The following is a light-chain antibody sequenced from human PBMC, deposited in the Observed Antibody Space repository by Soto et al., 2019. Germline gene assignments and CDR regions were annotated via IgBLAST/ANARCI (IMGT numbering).Light chain of an antibody. J-gene: IGKJ1*01. CDR3: EEYKNWPPWT. CDR1: QSVSSN. V-gene: IGKV3-15*01. CDR2: GAS. Sequence: EIVMTQSPATLSVSPGERATLSCRASQSVSSNLAWYQQKPGQAPRLLIYGASTRATGIPARISGSGSGTEFTLTISSLQSEDFAVYYCEEYKNWPPWTLGQGTKLDIK.